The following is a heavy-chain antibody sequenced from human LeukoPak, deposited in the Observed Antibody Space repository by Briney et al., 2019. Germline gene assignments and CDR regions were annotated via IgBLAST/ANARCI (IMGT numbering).Heavy chain of an antibody. CDR2: ISAYNGNT. J-gene: IGHJ5*02. D-gene: IGHD3-10*01. CDR1: GYTFTSYG. CDR3: ARDPVSLLWFGEGNNWFDP. Sequence: ASVKVSCKASGYTFTSYGSSGVRQAGGQGLAWMGWISAYNGNTNAAQKLQGRVTMTPDTSTRTAYMELRSLRSDDPAVYYCARDPVSLLWFGEGNNWFDPWGHGTLVTVSS. V-gene: IGHV1-18*01.